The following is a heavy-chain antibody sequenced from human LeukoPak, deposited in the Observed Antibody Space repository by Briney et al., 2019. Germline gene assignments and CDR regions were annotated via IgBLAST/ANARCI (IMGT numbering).Heavy chain of an antibody. CDR2: ISGSGGST. J-gene: IGHJ4*02. CDR1: GFTFSSYA. Sequence: GGSLRLSCAASGFTFSSYAMSWVRQAPGKGLEWVSAISGSGGSTYYADSVKGRFTISRDNSMNTLYLQMNSLRAEDTAVYYCAKDRGGGIAVAGTAPDYWGQGTLVTVSS. V-gene: IGHV3-23*01. D-gene: IGHD6-19*01. CDR3: AKDRGGGIAVAGTAPDY.